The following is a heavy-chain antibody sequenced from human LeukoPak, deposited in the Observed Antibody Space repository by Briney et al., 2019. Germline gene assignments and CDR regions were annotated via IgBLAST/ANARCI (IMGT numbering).Heavy chain of an antibody. J-gene: IGHJ4*02. CDR1: GFTFSIYW. CDR3: ARDYGDGAALFDY. D-gene: IGHD4-17*01. Sequence: GGSLRLSCAASGFTFSIYWMHWVRQAPGKGLVWVSRINSDGSSTSYADSVKGRFTISRDNAKNTLYLQMNSLRAEDTAVYYCARDYGDGAALFDYWGQGTLVTVSS. V-gene: IGHV3-74*01. CDR2: INSDGSST.